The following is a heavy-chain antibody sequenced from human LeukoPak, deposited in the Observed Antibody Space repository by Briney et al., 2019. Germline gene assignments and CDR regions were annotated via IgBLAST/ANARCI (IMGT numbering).Heavy chain of an antibody. CDR1: GYRFTSYW. V-gene: IGHV5-51*01. CDR2: IYPGDSDT. CDR3: ARPRGSYSQDAFDI. D-gene: IGHD1-26*01. Sequence: GASLKIYFKGSGYRFTSYWIGWVRQMPGKGVEWMGIIYPGDSDTKYSPSFQGQVTNSADKSIRKAYLQWSSLKASDTAMYYCARPRGSYSQDAFDIWGQGTMVTVSS. J-gene: IGHJ3*02.